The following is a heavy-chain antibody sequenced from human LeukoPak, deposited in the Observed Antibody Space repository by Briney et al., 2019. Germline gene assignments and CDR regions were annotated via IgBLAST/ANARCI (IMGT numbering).Heavy chain of an antibody. CDR2: IYYSGST. Sequence: SQTLSLTCTVSGGSISSGGYYWSWIRQHPGKGLEWIGYIYYSGSTYYNPSLKSRVTISVDMSKNQFSLKLSSVTAADTAVYYCARSPPVKYYFDYWGQGTLVTVSS. D-gene: IGHD4-23*01. J-gene: IGHJ4*02. CDR3: ARSPPVKYYFDY. V-gene: IGHV4-31*03. CDR1: GGSISSGGYY.